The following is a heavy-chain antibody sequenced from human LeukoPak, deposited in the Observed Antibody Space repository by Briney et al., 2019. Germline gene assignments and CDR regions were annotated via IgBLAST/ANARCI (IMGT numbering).Heavy chain of an antibody. CDR3: AKAFNYGDYESSFDY. CDR2: ISGSGGST. CDR1: GFPFTRCA. Sequence: PGGSLRLSCAASGFPFTRCAMSWVRQAPGKGLEWVSAISGSGGSTYYADSVKGRFTMSRDNSKNTVYLQMNSLRAEDTAVYYCAKAFNYGDYESSFDYWGQGTLVTVSS. V-gene: IGHV3-23*01. D-gene: IGHD4-17*01. J-gene: IGHJ4*02.